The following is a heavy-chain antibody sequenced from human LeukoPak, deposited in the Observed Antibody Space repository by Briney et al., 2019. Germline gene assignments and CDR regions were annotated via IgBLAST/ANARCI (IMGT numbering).Heavy chain of an antibody. J-gene: IGHJ4*02. V-gene: IGHV3-43D*03. D-gene: IGHD3-22*01. CDR3: AKDINYYDSSGYYYPNFDY. Sequence: GGSLRLSCAASGFTFDDYAMHWVRQAPGKGLEWVSLISWDGGSTYYADSVKGRFTISRDNSKNSLYLQMNSLRAEDTALHYCAKDINYYDSSGYYYPNFDYWGQGTLVTVSS. CDR2: ISWDGGST. CDR1: GFTFDDYA.